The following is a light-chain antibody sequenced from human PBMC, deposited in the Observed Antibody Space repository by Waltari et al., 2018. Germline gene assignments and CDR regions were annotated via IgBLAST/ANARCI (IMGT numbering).Light chain of an antibody. CDR3: CSYTGRSVSYV. V-gene: IGLV2-14*01. CDR1: SSDVGAYDS. CDR2: EVS. Sequence: QSALTQPASVSGSPGQSIAISCTGTSSDVGAYDSVSWYQQHPGKAPKLVIYEVSNRPYGVFNRFSGSRPGTTASLTMSGLQDEDEADYSCCSYTGRSVSYVFGPGTRVTVL. J-gene: IGLJ1*01.